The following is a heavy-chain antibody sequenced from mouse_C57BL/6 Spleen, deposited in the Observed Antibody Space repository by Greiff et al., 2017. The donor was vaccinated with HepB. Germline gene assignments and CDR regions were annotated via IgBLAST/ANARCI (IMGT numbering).Heavy chain of an antibody. Sequence: VQLKESGPELVKPGASVKIPCKASGYTFTDYNMDWVKQSHGKSLEWIGDINPNNGGTIYNQKFKGKATLTVDKSSSTAYMELRSLTSEDTAVYYCAREGRWLLLWYFDVWGTGTTVTVSS. CDR2: INPNNGGT. CDR3: AREGRWLLLWYFDV. V-gene: IGHV1-18*01. J-gene: IGHJ1*03. D-gene: IGHD2-3*01. CDR1: GYTFTDYN.